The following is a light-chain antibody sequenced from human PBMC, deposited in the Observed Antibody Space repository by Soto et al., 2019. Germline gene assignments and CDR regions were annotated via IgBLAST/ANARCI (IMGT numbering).Light chain of an antibody. J-gene: IGKJ1*01. CDR3: QQFSTYPWT. V-gene: IGKV1-5*01. CDR1: QNINDW. Sequence: DLQMTQSPSTVSASVGDRVTITCRASQNINDWLAWYQQKPGEAPKLLISDAFNLASGVPSSFRGSRSGTEFTLTISSLQPDDCATYYCQQFSTYPWTFGRGTRVEI. CDR2: DAF.